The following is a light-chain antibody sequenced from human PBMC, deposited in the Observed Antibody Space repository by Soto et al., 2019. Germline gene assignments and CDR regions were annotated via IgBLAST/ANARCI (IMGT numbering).Light chain of an antibody. J-gene: IGKJ1*01. CDR1: LSVASNY. V-gene: IGKV3-20*01. Sequence: EIVLTQSPGTLPLSPGERATLSCRASLSVASNYVAWYQQKPGQAPRLLIYAASGRATGIPDRFSGSGSGTDFTLTISRLEPEDFAVYYCQQYGRAPWTFGQGTKVEIK. CDR3: QQYGRAPWT. CDR2: AAS.